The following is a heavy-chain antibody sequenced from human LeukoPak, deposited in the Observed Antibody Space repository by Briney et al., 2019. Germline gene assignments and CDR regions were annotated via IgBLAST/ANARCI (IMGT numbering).Heavy chain of an antibody. J-gene: IGHJ4*02. V-gene: IGHV3-33*06. CDR2: IWYDGSNK. Sequence: GGSLGLSGAPWGLTFSSKGRHGVGRAPAKGREWGAVIWYDGSNKYYADSVKGRFTISRDNSQNTLYLQMNSLRAEDTAVYYCAKDSDPRDYGDPVPDYWGQGTLVTVSS. D-gene: IGHD4-17*01. CDR3: AKDSDPRDYGDPVPDY. CDR1: GLTFSSKG.